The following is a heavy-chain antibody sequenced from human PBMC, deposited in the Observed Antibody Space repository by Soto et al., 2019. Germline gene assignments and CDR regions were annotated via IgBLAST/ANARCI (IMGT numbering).Heavy chain of an antibody. CDR1: GFTFSSYW. D-gene: IGHD4-17*01. V-gene: IGHV3-7*01. Sequence: GGSLRLSCAASGFTFSSYWMSWVRQAPGKGLEWVANIKQDGSEKYYVDSVKGRFTISRDNAKNSLYLQMNSLRAEDTAVYYCARYTTVVTPAFDIWGQGTRVTVSS. CDR2: IKQDGSEK. J-gene: IGHJ3*02. CDR3: ARYTTVVTPAFDI.